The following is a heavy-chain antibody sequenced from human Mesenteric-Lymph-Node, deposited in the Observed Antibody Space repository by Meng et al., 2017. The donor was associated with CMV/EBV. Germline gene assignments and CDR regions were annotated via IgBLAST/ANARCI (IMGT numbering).Heavy chain of an antibody. D-gene: IGHD5-18*01. CDR1: GFTVSSSY. CDR2: IYSGLST. J-gene: IGHJ6*02. V-gene: IGHV3-53*01. CDR3: AREPPNSYGVSYYYGMDV. Sequence: GGSLRLSCAASGFTVSSSYMSWVRQAPGKGLEWVSGIYSGLSTYYADSVKGRFTISRDKSKNTLYLQMNSLRAEDTAVYYCAREPPNSYGVSYYYGMDVWGQGTTVTVSS.